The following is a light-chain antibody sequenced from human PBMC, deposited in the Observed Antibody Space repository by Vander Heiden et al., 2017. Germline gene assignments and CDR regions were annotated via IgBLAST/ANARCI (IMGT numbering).Light chain of an antibody. CDR2: GIS. CDR3: QSYDSSLSGYV. J-gene: IGLJ1*01. Sequence: QSVLTQPPPVSGAPGQRVTISCTGSSTNVGGDYDVHWYQQLPGTAPKLLIYGISNRPSGVPDRFSGSKSGTSASLAITGLQAEDEADYYCQSYDSSLSGYVFGTGTKVTVL. V-gene: IGLV1-40*01. CDR1: STNVGGDYD.